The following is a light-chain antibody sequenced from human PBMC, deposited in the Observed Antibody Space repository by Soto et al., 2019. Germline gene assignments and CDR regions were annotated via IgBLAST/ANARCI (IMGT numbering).Light chain of an antibody. CDR2: AAS. Sequence: DIQMTQSPSFVSSSVGDRVTITCGASQAVSTWLAWYQQKPGDAPKLLIYAASTLQSGVPSRFSGSGSGTDFTLTIRNLQPEDFATYYCQQSNSFPRTFGGGTKVDIK. V-gene: IGKV1-12*01. CDR3: QQSNSFPRT. CDR1: QAVSTW. J-gene: IGKJ4*01.